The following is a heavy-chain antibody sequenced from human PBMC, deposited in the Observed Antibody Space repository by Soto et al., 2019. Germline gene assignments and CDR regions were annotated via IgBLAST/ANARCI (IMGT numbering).Heavy chain of an antibody. Sequence: PSETLSLTCTVSGGSISSGGYYWSWIRQHPGKGLEWIGYIYYSGSTYYNPSLKSRVTISVDTSKNQFSLKLSSVTAADTAVYYCARRGYSSSWYDHYYYYGMDVWGQGTTVTV. D-gene: IGHD6-13*01. V-gene: IGHV4-31*03. J-gene: IGHJ6*02. CDR2: IYYSGST. CDR3: ARRGYSSSWYDHYYYYGMDV. CDR1: GGSISSGGYY.